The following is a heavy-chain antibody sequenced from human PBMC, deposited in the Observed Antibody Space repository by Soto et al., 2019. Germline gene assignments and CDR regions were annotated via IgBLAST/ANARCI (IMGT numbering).Heavy chain of an antibody. CDR3: VRDGTKTLRDWFDP. D-gene: IGHD1-1*01. J-gene: IGHJ5*02. Sequence: SETLSLNCTVSGASISGFYWSWIRKSAGKGLEWIGRIYATGTTDYNPSLKSQVMMSVDTSKKQFSLKLRSVTAADTAVYYCVRDGTKTLRDWFDPWGQGISVTVSS. V-gene: IGHV4-4*07. CDR1: GASISGFY. CDR2: IYATGTT.